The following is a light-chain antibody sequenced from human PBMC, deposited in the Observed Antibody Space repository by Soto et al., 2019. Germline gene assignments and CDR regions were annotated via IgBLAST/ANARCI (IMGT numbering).Light chain of an antibody. CDR1: SSDIGRYNF. CDR2: EVT. CDR3: SSYTGSTNLVV. J-gene: IGLJ2*01. Sequence: QSALTQPPSASGSPGQSVTISCTGTSSDIGRYNFVSWYQHHPGKAPRLIIYEVTKRPSGVPDRFSGSKSDSTASLTVSGLQAEDEAVYYCSSYTGSTNLVVFGGGPKLTVL. V-gene: IGLV2-8*01.